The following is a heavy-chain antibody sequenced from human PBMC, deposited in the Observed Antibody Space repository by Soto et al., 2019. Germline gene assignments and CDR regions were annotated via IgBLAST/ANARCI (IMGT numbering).Heavy chain of an antibody. J-gene: IGHJ3*02. V-gene: IGHV3-21*01. CDR3: ARESLDLESHAFDI. D-gene: IGHD1-1*01. CDR2: ISSSSYI. CDR1: GFTFSSYS. Sequence: GWSLRLSCAASGFTFSSYSMNWVRQAPGKGLEWVSSISSSSYIYYADSVKGRFTISRDKAKNSLYLQMNSLRAEDTAVYYFARESLDLESHAFDIWGQGTMVTVSS.